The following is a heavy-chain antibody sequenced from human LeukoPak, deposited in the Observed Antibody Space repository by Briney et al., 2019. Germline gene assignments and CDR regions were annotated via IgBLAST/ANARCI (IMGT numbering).Heavy chain of an antibody. V-gene: IGHV3-21*04. CDR2: ISSSSSYI. Sequence: PGGSLRLSCAASGFTFSSYSMNWVRQAPGKGLEWVSSISSSSSYIYYADSVKGRSTISRDNSKNTLYLQMNSPRAEDTAVYYCAKDSRRMVITLFGYWGQGTLVTVSS. J-gene: IGHJ4*02. CDR3: AKDSRRMVITLFGY. CDR1: GFTFSSYS. D-gene: IGHD3-22*01.